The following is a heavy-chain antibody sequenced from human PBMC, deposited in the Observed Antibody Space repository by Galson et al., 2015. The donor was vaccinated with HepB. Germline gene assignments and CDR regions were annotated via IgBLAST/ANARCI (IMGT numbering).Heavy chain of an antibody. Sequence: SVKVSCKASGYTFTSYAMHWVRQAPGQRLEWMGWINAGNGNTKYSQKFQGRVTITRDTSASTAYMELSSLRSEDTAVYYCARAQDGYDSSGYYVYWGQGTLVTASS. CDR3: ARAQDGYDSSGYYVY. J-gene: IGHJ4*02. CDR1: GYTFTSYA. D-gene: IGHD3-22*01. V-gene: IGHV1-3*01. CDR2: INAGNGNT.